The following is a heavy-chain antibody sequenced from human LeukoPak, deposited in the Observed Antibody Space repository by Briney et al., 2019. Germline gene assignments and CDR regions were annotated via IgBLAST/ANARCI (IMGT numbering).Heavy chain of an antibody. D-gene: IGHD5-18*01. Sequence: SETLSLTCTVSGGSISSGGYYWSWLRQHPGRGLEWIGYIYYSGSTYYNPSLKSRVTISVDTSKNQFSLKLSSVTAADTAVYYCARDPGYSYLGWYFDLWGRGTLVTVSS. CDR2: IYYSGST. V-gene: IGHV4-31*03. CDR3: ARDPGYSYLGWYFDL. CDR1: GGSISSGGYY. J-gene: IGHJ2*01.